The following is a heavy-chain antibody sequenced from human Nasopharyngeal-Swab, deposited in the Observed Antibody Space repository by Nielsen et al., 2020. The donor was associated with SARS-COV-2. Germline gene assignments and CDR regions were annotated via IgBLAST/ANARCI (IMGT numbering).Heavy chain of an antibody. Sequence: GESLKISCAASGFTFDNYEMNWVRQAPGKGLEWVSYISTSGATIHYADSVRGRFTISRDNAKKSLHLQMNSLRAEDTAVYYCARASRGWSWGQGIPVTVSS. D-gene: IGHD6-19*01. CDR2: ISTSGATI. V-gene: IGHV3-48*03. CDR1: GFTFDNYE. CDR3: ARASRGWS. J-gene: IGHJ5*02.